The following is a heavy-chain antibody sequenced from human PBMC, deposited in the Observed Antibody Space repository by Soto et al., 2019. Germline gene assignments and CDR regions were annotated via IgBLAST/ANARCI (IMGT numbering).Heavy chain of an antibody. Sequence: QLQESGPGLVKPSEPLSLTCSVSGDSISSYFKNWIRQPPGKGLEWIGCIYDDGSTKYNPSLERRVTLLLDTSKNEFSLRLRSVTSADTAVYYCVSSRSAIYGDAFDVWGQGTMVTVSS. D-gene: IGHD2-2*01. V-gene: IGHV4-59*03. J-gene: IGHJ3*01. CDR1: GDSISSYF. CDR3: VSSRSAIYGDAFDV. CDR2: IYDDGST.